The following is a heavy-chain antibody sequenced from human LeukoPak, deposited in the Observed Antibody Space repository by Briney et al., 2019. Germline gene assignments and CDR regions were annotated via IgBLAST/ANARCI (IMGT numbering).Heavy chain of an antibody. V-gene: IGHV3-30*18. CDR3: AKEAVNYYDSSGYFDDAFDI. D-gene: IGHD3-22*01. J-gene: IGHJ3*02. Sequence: PGGSLRLSCAASGFTFSSYGMLWVRQAPGKGLEWVAVISYDESNKYYADSVKGRFTISRDNSKNTLYLQMNSLRAEDTAVYYCAKEAVNYYDSSGYFDDAFDIWGQGTMVTVSS. CDR1: GFTFSSYG. CDR2: ISYDESNK.